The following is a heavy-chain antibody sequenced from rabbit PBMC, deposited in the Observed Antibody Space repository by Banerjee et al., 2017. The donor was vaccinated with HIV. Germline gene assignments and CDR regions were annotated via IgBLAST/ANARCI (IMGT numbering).Heavy chain of an antibody. CDR2: IGTNSGIT. CDR1: GFSFSSSYY. CDR3: ASGGVRSTGYTYAFDP. J-gene: IGHJ2*01. D-gene: IGHD1-1*01. Sequence: LVQPEGSLTLTCTASGFSFSSSYYMGWVRQAPGKGLEWIACIGTNSGITWYASWVNGRFTISRSTSLSTVDLKMTSLTAADTATYFCASGGVRSTGYTYAFDPWGQGTLVTVS. V-gene: IGHV1S43*01.